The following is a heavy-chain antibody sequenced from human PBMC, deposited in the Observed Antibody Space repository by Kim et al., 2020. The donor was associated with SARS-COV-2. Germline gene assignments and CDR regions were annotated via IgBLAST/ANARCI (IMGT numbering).Heavy chain of an antibody. J-gene: IGHJ4*02. V-gene: IGHV3-7*01. CDR1: GFTFYTYW. CDR3: ARENGYKNDY. D-gene: IGHD5-18*01. CDR2: INLDGTRK. Sequence: GGSLRLSCAASGFTFYTYWMSWGRQAPGKGPEWVANINLDGTRKSYMDSVKGRFTISRDNAENSLYLQMNSLRAEDTAVYYCARENGYKNDYWGLGTLVTASS.